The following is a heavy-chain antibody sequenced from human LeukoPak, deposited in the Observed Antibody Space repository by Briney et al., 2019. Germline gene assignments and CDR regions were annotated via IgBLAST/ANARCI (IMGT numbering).Heavy chain of an antibody. J-gene: IGHJ4*02. Sequence: SETLSLTCTVSGGSISSSSYYWGWIRQPPGKGLEWIGSIYYSGSTYYNPSLKSRVTISVDTSKNQFSLKLSSVTAADTAVYYCAGSHSESSGWYDYWGQGTLVTASS. V-gene: IGHV4-39*01. CDR2: IYYSGST. D-gene: IGHD6-19*01. CDR3: AGSHSESSGWYDY. CDR1: GGSISSSSYY.